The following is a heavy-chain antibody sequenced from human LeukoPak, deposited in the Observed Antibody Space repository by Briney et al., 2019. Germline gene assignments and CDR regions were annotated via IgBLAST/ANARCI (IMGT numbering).Heavy chain of an antibody. CDR3: ARQEIRTYYDFWSGSLTSFDP. CDR1: GYSFTSYW. D-gene: IGHD3-3*01. V-gene: IGHV5-51*01. CDR2: IYPGDSDT. J-gene: IGHJ5*02. Sequence: GESLKISCKGSGYSFTSYWIGWVRKMPGKGLEWMGIIYPGDSDTRYSPSFQGQVTISADKSISTAYLQWSSLKASDTAMYYCARQEIRTYYDFWSGSLTSFDPWGQGTLVTVSS.